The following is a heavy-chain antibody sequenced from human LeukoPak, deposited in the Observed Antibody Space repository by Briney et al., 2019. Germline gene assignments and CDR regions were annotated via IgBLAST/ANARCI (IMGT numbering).Heavy chain of an antibody. CDR3: AAHNVLRYFDWSVDY. V-gene: IGHV1-24*01. CDR2: FDPEDGET. Sequence: GASVKVSCKVSGYTLTELSMHWVRQAPGKGLEWMGGFDPEDGETIYAQKFQGRVTMTEDTSTDTAYMELSSLRSEDTAVYYCAAHNVLRYFDWSVDYWGQGTLVTVSS. J-gene: IGHJ4*02. D-gene: IGHD3-9*01. CDR1: GYTLTELS.